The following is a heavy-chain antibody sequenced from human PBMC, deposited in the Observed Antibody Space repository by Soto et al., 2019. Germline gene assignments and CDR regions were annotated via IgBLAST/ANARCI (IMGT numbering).Heavy chain of an antibody. CDR1: GYTFTSYA. V-gene: IGHV1-3*01. Sequence: GASVKVSCKASGYTFTSYAMHWVRQAPGQRLEWMGWINAGNGNTKYSQKFQGRVTITRDTSASTAYMELSSLRSEDTAVYYCARDRAVFDAFDIWGQGTMVTVSS. D-gene: IGHD2-8*01. CDR3: ARDRAVFDAFDI. J-gene: IGHJ3*02. CDR2: INAGNGNT.